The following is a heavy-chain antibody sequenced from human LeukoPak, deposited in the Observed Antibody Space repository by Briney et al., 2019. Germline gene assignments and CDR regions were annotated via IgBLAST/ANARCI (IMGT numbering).Heavy chain of an antibody. V-gene: IGHV1-2*02. D-gene: IGHD3-3*01. Sequence: ASVKVSCKASGYTFTGYYMHWVRQAPGQGLEWMGWINPNSGGTNYAQKFQGRVTMTRDTSISTAYMELSRLRSDDTAVYYCARVQAEGAHVLRFLEWLTWFDPWGQGTLVTVSS. CDR2: INPNSGGT. CDR3: ARVQAEGAHVLRFLEWLTWFDP. J-gene: IGHJ5*02. CDR1: GYTFTGYY.